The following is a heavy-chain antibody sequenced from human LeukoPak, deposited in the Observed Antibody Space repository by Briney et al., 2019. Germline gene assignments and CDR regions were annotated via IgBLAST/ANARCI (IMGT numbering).Heavy chain of an antibody. CDR2: ISSSSSTI. D-gene: IGHD6-13*01. J-gene: IGHJ6*03. CDR1: GFTFSSYS. CDR3: ARVEQQLVPPYYYMDV. Sequence: GGSLRLSRAASGFTFSSYSMNWVRQAPGKGLEWVSYISSSSSTIYYADSVKGRFTIFRDNAKNSLYLQMNSLRAEDTAVYYCARVEQQLVPPYYYMDVWGKGTTVTVSS. V-gene: IGHV3-48*01.